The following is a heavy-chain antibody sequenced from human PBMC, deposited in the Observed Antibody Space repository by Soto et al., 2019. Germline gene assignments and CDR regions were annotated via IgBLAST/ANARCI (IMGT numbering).Heavy chain of an antibody. J-gene: IGHJ4*02. CDR2: ISGSGGST. Sequence: EVQLLESGGGLVQPGGSLRLSCAASGFTFSSYVMIWVRQAPGKGLEWVSSISGSGGSTYYADSVKGRFTISRDNSKTTLYLQMNSLRAEDTAVYYCARGTGSRDFDYWGQGTLVTVSS. CDR3: ARGTGSRDFDY. CDR1: GFTFSSYV. V-gene: IGHV3-23*01.